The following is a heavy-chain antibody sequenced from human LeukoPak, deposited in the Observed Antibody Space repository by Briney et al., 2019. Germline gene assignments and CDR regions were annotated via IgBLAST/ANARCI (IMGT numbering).Heavy chain of an antibody. CDR2: ISHGSTRI. V-gene: IGHV3-48*01. Sequence: GGSLRLSCAASGFTFSTYSMNWVRQAPGKGLEWISHISHGSTRIFYADSVEGRFTVSRDDAKNALYLQTNSLRVEDTAVYYCTRDPGYSYAMDSWGQGILVTVSS. J-gene: IGHJ4*02. CDR1: GFTFSTYS. CDR3: TRDPGYSYAMDS. D-gene: IGHD5-18*01.